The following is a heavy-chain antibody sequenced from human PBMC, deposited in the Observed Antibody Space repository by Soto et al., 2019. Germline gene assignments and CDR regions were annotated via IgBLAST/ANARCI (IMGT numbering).Heavy chain of an antibody. CDR3: AHSRIHIDYFYNGMDV. J-gene: IGHJ6*02. CDR2: IFWDDDQ. V-gene: IGHV2-5*02. CDR1: GFSLNSNGVG. Sequence: QITLKESGPTLVNPTQTLTLTCTFSGFSLNSNGVGVAWIRQSPGKALEWLAVIFWDDDQRYSPSLEGRLTITKDTSKNQVVLTLANVSPVDAGTYFCAHSRIHIDYFYNGMDVWGQGTTVTVS.